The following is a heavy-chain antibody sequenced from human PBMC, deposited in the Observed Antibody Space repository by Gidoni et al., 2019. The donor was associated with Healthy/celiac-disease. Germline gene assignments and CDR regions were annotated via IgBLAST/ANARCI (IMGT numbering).Heavy chain of an antibody. J-gene: IGHJ2*01. D-gene: IGHD2-2*01. CDR1: GFTFSSYW. CDR2: IKQDGSEK. CDR3: ARVPYCSSTSCYDWYFDL. Sequence: EVQLVESGGGLVQPGGSLRLSCAASGFTFSSYWMSWVRQAPGKGLEWVANIKQDGSEKYYVDSVKGRFTISRDNAKNSLYLQMNSLRAEDTAVYYCARVPYCSSTSCYDWYFDLWGRGTLVTVSS. V-gene: IGHV3-7*03.